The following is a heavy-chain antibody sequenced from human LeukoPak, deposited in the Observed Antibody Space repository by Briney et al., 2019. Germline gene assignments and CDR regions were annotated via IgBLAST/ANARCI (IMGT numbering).Heavy chain of an antibody. CDR3: AKAPGGSGSFLYNWFDP. CDR1: GYSFTSYW. Sequence: GESLKISCKGSGYSFTSYWIGWVRQAPGKGLEWVAVIWYDGSNKYYADSVKGRFTISRDNSKNTLYLQMNSLRAEDTAVYYCAKAPGGSGSFLYNWFDPWGQGTLVTVSS. CDR2: IWYDGSNK. D-gene: IGHD3-10*01. J-gene: IGHJ5*02. V-gene: IGHV3-33*06.